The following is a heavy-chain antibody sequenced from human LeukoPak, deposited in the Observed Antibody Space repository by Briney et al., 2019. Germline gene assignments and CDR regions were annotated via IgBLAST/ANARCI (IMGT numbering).Heavy chain of an antibody. CDR1: GFTFSSYS. V-gene: IGHV3-21*01. J-gene: IGHJ3*02. Sequence: GGSLRLSCAASGFTFSSYSMNWVRQAPGKGLEWVSSISSSSSYIYYADSVKGRFTISRDNAKNSLYLQMSSLRAEDTAVYYCARSLTPYSSSWFDAFDIWGQGTMVTVSS. CDR3: ARSLTPYSSSWFDAFDI. D-gene: IGHD6-13*01. CDR2: ISSSSSYI.